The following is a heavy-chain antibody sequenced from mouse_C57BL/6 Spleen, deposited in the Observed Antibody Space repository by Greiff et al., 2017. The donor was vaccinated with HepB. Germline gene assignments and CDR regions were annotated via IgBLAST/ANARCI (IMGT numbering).Heavy chain of an antibody. CDR3: ARDDYGSSLYAMDY. V-gene: IGHV1-80*01. Sequence: VQLQESGAELVKPGASVKISCKASGYAFSSYWMNWVKQRPGKGLEWIGQIYPGDGDTNYNGKFKGKATLTADKSSRTAYMQLSSLTSEDSAVYFCARDDYGSSLYAMDYWGQGTSVTVAS. CDR1: GYAFSSYW. CDR2: IYPGDGDT. J-gene: IGHJ4*01. D-gene: IGHD1-1*01.